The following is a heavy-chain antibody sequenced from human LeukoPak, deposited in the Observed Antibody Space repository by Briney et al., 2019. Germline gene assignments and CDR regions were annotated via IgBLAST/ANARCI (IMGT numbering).Heavy chain of an antibody. Sequence: ASVKVSCKASGYTFTGYYMHWVRQAPGQGLEWMGWINPNSGATNYAQKFQGRVTMTRDTSISTAYMELSRLRSDDTAVYYCARENYDTTNAFDIWGQGTMVTVSS. D-gene: IGHD3-22*01. J-gene: IGHJ3*02. CDR2: INPNSGAT. V-gene: IGHV1-2*02. CDR1: GYTFTGYY. CDR3: ARENYDTTNAFDI.